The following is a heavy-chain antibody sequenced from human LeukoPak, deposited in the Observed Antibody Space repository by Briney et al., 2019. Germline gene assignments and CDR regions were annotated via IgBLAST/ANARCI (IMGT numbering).Heavy chain of an antibody. J-gene: IGHJ6*04. CDR1: RFTFSSYE. CDR3: AKSTRAVMAMMDV. Sequence: GGSLRLSCAASRFTFSSYEMNWVRQAPGKGLEWVSSISSRSTYIYHADSVKGRFTISRDNAKNSLFLQMNSLRAEDTAVYFCAKSTRAVMAMMDVWGKGTTVTVSS. D-gene: IGHD3-16*01. CDR2: ISSRSTYI. V-gene: IGHV3-21*01.